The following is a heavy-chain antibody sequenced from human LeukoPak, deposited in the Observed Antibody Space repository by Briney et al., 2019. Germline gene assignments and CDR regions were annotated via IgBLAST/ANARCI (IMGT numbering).Heavy chain of an antibody. Sequence: ASVKVSCKASGYTFTGYYIHWVRQAPGQGLEWMGCINPNTGDTNYARQFQGRVTMTRDTSISTAYMELSRLRSDDTAVYYCAREGGVRGVSTYYYYYMDVWGKGTTVTISS. CDR1: GYTFTGYY. J-gene: IGHJ6*03. V-gene: IGHV1-2*02. CDR2: INPNTGDT. D-gene: IGHD3-10*01. CDR3: AREGGVRGVSTYYYYYMDV.